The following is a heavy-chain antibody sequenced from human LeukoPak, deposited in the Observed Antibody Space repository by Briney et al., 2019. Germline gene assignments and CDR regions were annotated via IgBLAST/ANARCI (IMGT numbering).Heavy chain of an antibody. J-gene: IGHJ4*02. Sequence: ASVKVSCKASGYTFTGYYMHWVRQAPGQGLEWMGWINPNSGGTNYAQKFQGRVTMTRDTSISTAYMELSRLRSDGTAVYYCARRLDGDYELDYWGQGTLVTVSS. CDR1: GYTFTGYY. D-gene: IGHD4-17*01. V-gene: IGHV1-2*02. CDR3: ARRLDGDYELDY. CDR2: INPNSGGT.